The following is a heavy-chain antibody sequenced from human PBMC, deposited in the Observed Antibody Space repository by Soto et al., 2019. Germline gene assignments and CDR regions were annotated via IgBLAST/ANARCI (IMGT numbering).Heavy chain of an antibody. CDR2: MEPSTGRT. CDR1: GYSFTSLD. D-gene: IGHD1-26*01. V-gene: IGHV1-8*01. CDR3: ARGVSAGVDY. J-gene: IGHJ4*02. Sequence: VQLVQSGAEVREPGASVKVSCKASGYSFTSLDINWVRQTAGQGLEWMGWMEPSTGRTGYAQKFQGRVTMTSDTAINTAYMELTTLTSDDTAFYYCARGVSAGVDYWGQGTLGIVAS.